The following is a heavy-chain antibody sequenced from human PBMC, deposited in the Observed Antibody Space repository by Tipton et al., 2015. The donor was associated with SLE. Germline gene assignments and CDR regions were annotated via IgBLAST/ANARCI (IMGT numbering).Heavy chain of an antibody. V-gene: IGHV4-4*07. Sequence: TLSLTCTVSGGSISSYYWSWIRQPAGKGLEWIGRIYTSGSTNYNPSLKSRVTMSVDTSKNQFSLKLSSVTAADTAVYYCARGARYYDFWSGYSGRLHWFDPWGQGTLVTVSS. CDR3: ARGARYYDFWSGYSGRLHWFDP. D-gene: IGHD3-3*01. J-gene: IGHJ5*02. CDR1: GGSISSYY. CDR2: IYTSGST.